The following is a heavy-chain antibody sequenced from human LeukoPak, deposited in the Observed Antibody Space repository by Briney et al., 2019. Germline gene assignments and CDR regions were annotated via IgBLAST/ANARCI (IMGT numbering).Heavy chain of an antibody. Sequence: ASVKVSCKASGYTFTSYGISWVRQAPGQGLEWMGWISAYNGNTNYAQKLQGRVTMTTDTSTSTVYMELSSLRSEDTAVYYCAGHCSGGSCYSDFLDYWGQGTLVTVSS. CDR1: GYTFTSYG. V-gene: IGHV1-18*01. J-gene: IGHJ4*02. CDR3: AGHCSGGSCYSDFLDY. CDR2: ISAYNGNT. D-gene: IGHD2-15*01.